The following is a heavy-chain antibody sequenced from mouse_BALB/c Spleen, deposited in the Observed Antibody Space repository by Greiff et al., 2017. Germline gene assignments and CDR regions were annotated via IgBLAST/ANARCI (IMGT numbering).Heavy chain of an antibody. J-gene: IGHJ1*01. CDR3: ARADHWYFDV. CDR2: ISSGGST. Sequence: EVKLVESGGGLVKPGGSLKLSCAASGFTFSSYAMSWVRQTPEKRLEWVASISSGGSTYYPDSVKGRFTISRDNARNILYLQMSSLRSEDTAMYYCARADHWYFDVWGAGTTVTVSS. CDR1: GFTFSSYA. V-gene: IGHV5-6-5*01.